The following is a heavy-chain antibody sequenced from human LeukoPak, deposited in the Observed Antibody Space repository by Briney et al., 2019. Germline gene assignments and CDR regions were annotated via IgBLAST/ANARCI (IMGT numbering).Heavy chain of an antibody. V-gene: IGHV3-30*02. CDR1: GFTFSSYG. CDR2: IRYDGSNK. Sequence: GGSLRLSCAASGFTFSSYGMHWVRQAPGKGLEWVAFIRYDGSNKYYADSVKGRFTISRDNSKNTLYLQMNSLRAEDTAVYYCAREHNMGGWFDPWGQGTLVTVSS. D-gene: IGHD1-26*01. CDR3: AREHNMGGWFDP. J-gene: IGHJ5*02.